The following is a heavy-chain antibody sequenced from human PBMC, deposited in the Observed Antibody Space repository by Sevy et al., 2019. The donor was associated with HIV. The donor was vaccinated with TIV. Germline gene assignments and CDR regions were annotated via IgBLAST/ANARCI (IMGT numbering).Heavy chain of an antibody. CDR1: GFSVSSNY. D-gene: IGHD3-3*01. V-gene: IGHV3-53*05. J-gene: IGHJ6*02. CDR2: LYSGGRI. Sequence: GGSLRLSCAASGFSVSSNYMSWVRQAPGKGPEWVSVLYSGGRISYADSVQGRFTVSRDNSKNTVSLQMNSLRREDTALYYCAREYYDFWSGPINFYFGMDVWGQGTTVTVSS. CDR3: AREYYDFWSGPINFYFGMDV.